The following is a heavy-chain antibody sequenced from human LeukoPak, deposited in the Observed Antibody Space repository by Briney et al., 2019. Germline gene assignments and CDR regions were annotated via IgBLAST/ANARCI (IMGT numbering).Heavy chain of an antibody. D-gene: IGHD1-26*01. Sequence: QPGGSLRLSCAASGFTFSSYWIHWVRQAPGKGLVWVSCINSDGSSTSYADSVKGRFTISRDNAKNTLYLQMNSLRAEDTAVYYCARAGGATGAFDIWGQGTMVTVSS. CDR3: ARAGGATGAFDI. CDR1: GFTFSSYW. CDR2: INSDGSST. V-gene: IGHV3-74*01. J-gene: IGHJ3*02.